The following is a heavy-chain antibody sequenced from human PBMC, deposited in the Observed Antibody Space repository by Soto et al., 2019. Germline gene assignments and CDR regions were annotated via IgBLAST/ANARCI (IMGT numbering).Heavy chain of an antibody. J-gene: IGHJ6*02. CDR1: GGSISSGVYY. V-gene: IGHV4-31*03. CDR3: ARDSVTDSSMDV. D-gene: IGHD1-20*01. Sequence: SETLSLTCTVSGGSISSGVYYWSWIRQHPGKGLEWIGYIYYSGSTYYNPSLKSRVTISVDTSKNQFSLKLSSVTAADTAVYYCARDSVTDSSMDVWGQGTTVTVSS. CDR2: IYYSGST.